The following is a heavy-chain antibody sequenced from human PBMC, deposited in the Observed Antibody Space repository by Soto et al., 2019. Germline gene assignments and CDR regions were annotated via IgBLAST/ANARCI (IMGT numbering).Heavy chain of an antibody. Sequence: ASVKVSCKASGYTFTSHAMHWVRQAPGQRLEWMGWINAGNGNTKYSQKFQGRVTITTDTSASTAYMELSSLRSEDTAVYYCAIDGIAAAGTSWFDPWGQGTLVTVSS. CDR3: AIDGIAAAGTSWFDP. CDR1: GYTFTSHA. D-gene: IGHD6-13*01. J-gene: IGHJ5*02. V-gene: IGHV1-3*01. CDR2: INAGNGNT.